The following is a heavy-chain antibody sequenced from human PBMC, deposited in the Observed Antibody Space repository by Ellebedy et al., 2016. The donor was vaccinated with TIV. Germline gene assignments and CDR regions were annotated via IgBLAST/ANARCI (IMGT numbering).Heavy chain of an antibody. Sequence: MPSETLSLTCTVSGGSISNYYWSWIRQPPGKGLEWIGYIYYSGSTNYNPSLKSRLTLSVATSKKQFSLKLSSLTAADTAVYYCARTYYYDSSGYPLFDYWGQGTLVTVSS. D-gene: IGHD3-22*01. CDR2: IYYSGST. CDR1: GGSISNYY. CDR3: ARTYYYDSSGYPLFDY. V-gene: IGHV4-59*08. J-gene: IGHJ4*02.